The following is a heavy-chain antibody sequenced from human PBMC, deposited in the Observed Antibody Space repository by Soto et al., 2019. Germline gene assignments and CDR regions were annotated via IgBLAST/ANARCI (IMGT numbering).Heavy chain of an antibody. CDR3: AKEIAVAGDLDY. Sequence: SLRLSCLSSVFTFSRFGIHWVRQAPGKGLQWVGVISSDGRTTYYADSLKGRITISRDNSKNTLFLQMDSLRPEDTAVYYCAKEIAVAGDLDYWGHGTLVTVSS. J-gene: IGHJ4*01. V-gene: IGHV3-30*18. D-gene: IGHD6-19*01. CDR1: VFTFSRFG. CDR2: ISSDGRTT.